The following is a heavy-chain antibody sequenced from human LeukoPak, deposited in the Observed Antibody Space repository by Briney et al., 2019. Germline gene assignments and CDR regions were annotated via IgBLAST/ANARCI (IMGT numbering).Heavy chain of an antibody. CDR3: ARDLRATTSPGSPQY. J-gene: IGHJ4*02. CDR2: ISSSSSYI. D-gene: IGHD1-1*01. CDR1: GFTFSSYV. V-gene: IGHV3-21*01. Sequence: GGSLRLSCAASGFTFSSYVMHWVRQAPGKGLEWVSSISSSSSYIYYADSVKGRFTISRDNAKNSLYLQMNSLRAEDTAVYYCARDLRATTSPGSPQYWGQGTLVTVSS.